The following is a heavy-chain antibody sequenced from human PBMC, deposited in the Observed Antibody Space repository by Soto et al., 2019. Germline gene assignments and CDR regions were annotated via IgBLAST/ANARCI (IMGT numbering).Heavy chain of an antibody. D-gene: IGHD2-2*01. CDR1: GYSFTSYW. CDR2: IYPGDSDI. CDR3: ARYCISTSCYGGKWGFDY. Sequence: PGESLKISCKGSGYSFTSYWIAWVRQVPGKGLELMGVIYPGDSDIRYSPSFQGQVTISADKSISTAYLQWSSLKASDTAMYYCARYCISTSCYGGKWGFDYWGQGTLVTVSS. J-gene: IGHJ4*02. V-gene: IGHV5-51*01.